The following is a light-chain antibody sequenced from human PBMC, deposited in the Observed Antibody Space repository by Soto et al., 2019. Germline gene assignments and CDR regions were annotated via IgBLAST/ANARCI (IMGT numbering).Light chain of an antibody. J-gene: IGKJ1*01. CDR3: QQYDDWPET. CDR2: DAS. Sequence: EKGEPQAPAHPVLFLGEKSTPPCRASPSVSSNLAWYQQKPGQAPRLLIYDASTRATGIPARFSGSGSGTELTLTISSLQSEDLAVYYCQQYDDWPETFGQGTKV. V-gene: IGKV3-15*01. CDR1: PSVSSN.